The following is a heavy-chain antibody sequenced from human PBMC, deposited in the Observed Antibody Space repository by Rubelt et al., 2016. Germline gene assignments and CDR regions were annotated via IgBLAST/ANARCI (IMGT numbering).Heavy chain of an antibody. D-gene: IGHD2-2*01. CDR2: ISYDGSNT. Sequence: QVQLVESGGGVVQPGRSLRLSCAASGFTFSSYATHWVRQAPGKGLEWVAVISYDGSNTYSADSVKGRFTISRDKSKNTLYLQMNSLRAEDTAVYYCAREITPADLDWGQGTLVTVSS. V-gene: IGHV3-30*04. CDR3: AREITPADLD. CDR1: GFTFSSYA. J-gene: IGHJ4*02.